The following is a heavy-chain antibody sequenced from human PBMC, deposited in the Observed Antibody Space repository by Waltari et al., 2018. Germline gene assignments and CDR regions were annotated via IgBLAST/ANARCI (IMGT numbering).Heavy chain of an antibody. CDR2: SNQSGST. D-gene: IGHD3-10*01. Sequence: QVQLQQWGAGLLKPSETLSLTCAVYGGSFSGYYWSWIRQPPGKGLEWIGESNQSGSTTHTPSLKSRVTISVDTSKNQFSLKLSSVTAADTAVYYCARDRYGSGSYRRYGMDVWGQGTTVTVSS. CDR1: GGSFSGYY. V-gene: IGHV4-34*01. J-gene: IGHJ6*02. CDR3: ARDRYGSGSYRRYGMDV.